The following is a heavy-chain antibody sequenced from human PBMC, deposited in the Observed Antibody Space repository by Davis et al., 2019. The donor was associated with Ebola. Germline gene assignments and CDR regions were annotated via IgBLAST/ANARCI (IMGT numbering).Heavy chain of an antibody. CDR3: ARVWAPVYCGGDCYSVHYYYYMDV. D-gene: IGHD2-21*01. CDR1: GYTFTSYG. V-gene: IGHV1-18*04. J-gene: IGHJ6*03. Sequence: ASVKVSCKASGYTFTSYGISWVRQAPGQGLEWMGWISAYNGNTNYAQKLRGRVTMTTDTSTSTAYMELRSLRSDDTAVYYCARVWAPVYCGGDCYSVHYYYYMDVWGKGTTVTVSS. CDR2: ISAYNGNT.